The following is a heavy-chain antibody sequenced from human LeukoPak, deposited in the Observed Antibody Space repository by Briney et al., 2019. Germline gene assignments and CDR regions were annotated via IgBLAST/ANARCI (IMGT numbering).Heavy chain of an antibody. CDR3: ARGTTGTTADAFDI. V-gene: IGHV3-21*01. CDR2: ISSSCSYI. Sequence: GGSLRLSCAASGFTFSSYSMNWVRQPPGKGLEWVSSISSSCSYIFYAASVKGRFTISRDNAKNSLYLQMNSLRAEDTAVYYCARGTTGTTADAFDIWGQGTMVTVSS. J-gene: IGHJ3*02. D-gene: IGHD1-1*01. CDR1: GFTFSSYS.